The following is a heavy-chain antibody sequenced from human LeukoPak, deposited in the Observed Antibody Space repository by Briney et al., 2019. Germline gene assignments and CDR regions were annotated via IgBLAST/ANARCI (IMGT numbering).Heavy chain of an antibody. D-gene: IGHD1-26*01. V-gene: IGHV3-66*01. J-gene: IGHJ3*02. CDR3: ARDRTPATRGFDI. CDR1: GFTVSTNY. CDR2: LFSDGST. Sequence: GGSLRLSCAASGFTVSTNYMNWVRQAPGKGLEWVSVLFSDGSTYYADSVKGRFTISRDNSKNTVYLQMNSLRAEDTAVYYCARDRTPATRGFDIWGQGTMVTVSS.